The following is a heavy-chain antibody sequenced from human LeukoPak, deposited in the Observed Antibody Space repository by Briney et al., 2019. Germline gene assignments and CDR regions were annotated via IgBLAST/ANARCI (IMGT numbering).Heavy chain of an antibody. V-gene: IGHV3-23*01. Sequence: QAGGSLRLSCAASGFTFNKYAMNWVRQAPGKGLEGVSSIAGTGGSTYYADSVKGRFTLSRDNSENTLYLQLNSLRAEDSAMYYCAKAFRIVGIGNPDDVFDIWGQGTVVTVST. D-gene: IGHD1-26*01. CDR2: IAGTGGST. CDR3: AKAFRIVGIGNPDDVFDI. J-gene: IGHJ3*02. CDR1: GFTFNKYA.